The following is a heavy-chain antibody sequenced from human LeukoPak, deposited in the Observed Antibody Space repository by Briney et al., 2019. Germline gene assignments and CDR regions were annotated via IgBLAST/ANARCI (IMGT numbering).Heavy chain of an antibody. CDR1: GGSISSSNYY. CDR2: MYDSGST. Sequence: PSETLSLTCTVSGGSISSSNYYWGWIRQPPGKGLEWIGGMYDSGSTYYNPSLKSRVTISVDTSKNQFSLKLNSVTAADTAVYYCARVYHSGALDYWGQGTLVTVSS. J-gene: IGHJ4*02. D-gene: IGHD2-2*02. V-gene: IGHV4-39*07. CDR3: ARVYHSGALDY.